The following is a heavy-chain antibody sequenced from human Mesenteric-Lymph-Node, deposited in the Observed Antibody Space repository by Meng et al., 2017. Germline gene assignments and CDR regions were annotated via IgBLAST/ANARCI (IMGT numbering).Heavy chain of an antibody. V-gene: IGHV4-34*01. CDR2: INHSGST. J-gene: IGHJ5*02. D-gene: IGHD6-19*01. CDR3: ARGSYSSGWYSEP. CDR1: GGSFSGYY. Sequence: SQTPSLTGAVCGGSFSGYYWSWIRQPPGKGLEWIGEINHSGSTNYNPSLKSRVTISVDTSKNQFSLKLSSVTAADTAVYYCARGSYSSGWYSEPWGQGTLVTVSS.